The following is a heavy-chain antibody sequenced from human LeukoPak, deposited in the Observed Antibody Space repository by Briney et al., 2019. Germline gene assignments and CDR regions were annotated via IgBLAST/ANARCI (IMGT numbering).Heavy chain of an antibody. D-gene: IGHD1-26*01. CDR2: IYYSGST. CDR3: AREGLGGSHGYYYYYMDV. CDR1: GGSISSYY. J-gene: IGHJ6*03. Sequence: PSETLSLTCTVSGGSISSYYWSWIRQPPGKGLEWIGYIYYSGSTNYNPSLKSRVTISVDTSKSQFSLKLSSVTAADTAVYYCAREGLGGSHGYYYYYMDVWGKGTTVTVSS. V-gene: IGHV4-59*01.